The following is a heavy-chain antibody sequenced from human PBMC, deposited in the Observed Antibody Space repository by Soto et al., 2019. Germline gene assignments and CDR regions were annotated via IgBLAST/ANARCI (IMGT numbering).Heavy chain of an antibody. V-gene: IGHV6-1*01. CDR3: ARNEGSGYDYYFDF. Sequence: QLQLQLSGPGLVKPSQTLSLTCAISGDSVSRNNVTWNWIRQSPSRGLEWLGRTFYRSKYYNDYAFSVKGRITINVDTSENQFSLQMTSVTPEDTAVYFCARNEGSGYDYYFDFWGQGILVTVAS. CDR1: GDSVSRNNVT. CDR2: TFYRSKYYN. J-gene: IGHJ4*02. D-gene: IGHD5-12*01.